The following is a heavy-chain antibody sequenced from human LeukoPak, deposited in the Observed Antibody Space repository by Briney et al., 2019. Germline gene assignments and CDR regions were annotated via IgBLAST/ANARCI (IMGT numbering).Heavy chain of an antibody. CDR2: IWHVATPT. J-gene: IGHJ4*02. CDR3: AREIFGSGSYPDY. CDR1: GFSVSTYA. D-gene: IGHD3-10*01. Sequence: GGSLRLSCAASGFSVSTYAMHWVRQAPGKGLEWVALIWHVATPTFYTDSMKGRSTISRDNSKNTVYLQMRSLGGENTAVYYCAREIFGSGSYPDYWGQGTLVTVSS. V-gene: IGHV3-33*01.